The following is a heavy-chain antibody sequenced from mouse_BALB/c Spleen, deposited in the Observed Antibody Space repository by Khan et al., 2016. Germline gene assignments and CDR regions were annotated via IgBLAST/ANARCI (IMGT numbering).Heavy chain of an antibody. V-gene: IGHV5-4*02. CDR2: ISDGGSST. Sequence: EVQLQESGGGLVKPGGSLKLSCAASGFTFSDYYMYWVRQTPEKRLEWVATISDGGSSTYYPDSVTGRCISSSDNAKNNLYLQMSSLKYEDTVMYYGAREDLRRWFAYWGQGTMVTVSA. CDR3: AREDLRRWFAY. J-gene: IGHJ3*01. CDR1: GFTFSDYY. D-gene: IGHD2-12*01.